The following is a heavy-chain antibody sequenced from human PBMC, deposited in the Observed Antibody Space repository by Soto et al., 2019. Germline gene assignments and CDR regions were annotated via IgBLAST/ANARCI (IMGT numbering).Heavy chain of an antibody. V-gene: IGHV1-46*03. CDR1: GYTFTSHY. D-gene: IGHD2-2*01. J-gene: IGHJ3*02. CDR2: INPTGGST. Sequence: GASVKVSCKASGYTFTSHYIHWVRQAPGQGLEWMGIINPTGGSTSYAQKFQGRVTMTRDTSTSTVYMELSSLRSEDTAMYSCARVHRSSTSCQSGAFDIWG. CDR3: ARVHRSSTSCQSGAFDI.